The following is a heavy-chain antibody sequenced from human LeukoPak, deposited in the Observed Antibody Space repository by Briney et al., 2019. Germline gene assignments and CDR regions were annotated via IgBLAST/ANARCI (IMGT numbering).Heavy chain of an antibody. Sequence: SETLSLTCTVSGYSISSGYYWGWIRQPPGKGLEWIGSIYHSGSTYCNPSLKSRVTISVDTSKNQFSLKLSSVTAADTAVYYCARDGSAAYYDFWSGQNNWFDPWGQGTLVTVSS. CDR2: IYHSGST. V-gene: IGHV4-38-2*02. D-gene: IGHD3-3*01. CDR3: ARDGSAAYYDFWSGQNNWFDP. J-gene: IGHJ5*02. CDR1: GYSISSGYY.